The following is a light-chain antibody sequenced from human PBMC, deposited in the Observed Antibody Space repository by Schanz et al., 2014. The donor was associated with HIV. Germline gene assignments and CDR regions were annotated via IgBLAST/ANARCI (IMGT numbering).Light chain of an antibody. V-gene: IGKV1-8*01. CDR1: QGISSY. CDR3: QQSYSTPHT. Sequence: AIRITQSPSSLSASTGDRVTITCRASQGISSYVAWYQQKPGKAPKLLISAASTLQSGVPSRFSGSGSGTDFTLTISSLQPEDFATYYCQQSYSTPHTFGQGTKLEIK. J-gene: IGKJ2*01. CDR2: AAS.